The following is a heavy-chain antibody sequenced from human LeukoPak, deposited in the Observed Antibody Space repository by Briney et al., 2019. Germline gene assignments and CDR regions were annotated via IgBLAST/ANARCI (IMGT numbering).Heavy chain of an antibody. J-gene: IGHJ4*02. CDR2: INPSGGST. Sequence: GASVKVSCKASGYTFTSYYMHWVRQAPGQGLEWMGIINPSGGSTSYAQKFQGRVTMTRDMSTSTVYMELSRLRSDDTAVYYCARDFGDTYSSSWYQFDYWGQGTLVTVSS. D-gene: IGHD6-13*01. CDR3: ARDFGDTYSSSWYQFDY. CDR1: GYTFTSYY. V-gene: IGHV1-46*01.